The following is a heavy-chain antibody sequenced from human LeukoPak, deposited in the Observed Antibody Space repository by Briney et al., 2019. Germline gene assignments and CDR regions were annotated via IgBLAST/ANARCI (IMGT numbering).Heavy chain of an antibody. CDR1: GYTFTSYG. CDR2: ISAYNGDT. V-gene: IGHV1-18*01. Sequence: GASVKVSCKASGYTFTSYGISWVRQAPGQGLEWMGWISAYNGDTNYAQKLQGRVTMTTDTSTSAAYMELRSLRSADTAVYYCARDGTAPPTFMITFGGVKSYYYMDVWGKGTTVTVSS. D-gene: IGHD3-16*01. CDR3: ARDGTAPPTFMITFGGVKSYYYMDV. J-gene: IGHJ6*03.